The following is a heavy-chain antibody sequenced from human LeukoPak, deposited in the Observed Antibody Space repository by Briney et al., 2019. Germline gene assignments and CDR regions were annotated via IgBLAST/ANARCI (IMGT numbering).Heavy chain of an antibody. J-gene: IGHJ4*02. CDR3: ARVPDTAMAGPFDY. D-gene: IGHD5-18*01. V-gene: IGHV1-2*02. CDR2: INPNSGGT. CDR1: GYTFTGYY. Sequence: ASVKVSCKASGYTFTGYYMHWVRQAPGQGLEWMGWINPNSGGTNYAQKFQGRVTMTRDTSISTAYMELSRLRSDDTAVYYCARVPDTAMAGPFDYWGQGTLVTVSS.